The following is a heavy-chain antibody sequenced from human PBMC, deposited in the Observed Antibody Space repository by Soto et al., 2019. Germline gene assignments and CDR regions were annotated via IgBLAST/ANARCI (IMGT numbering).Heavy chain of an antibody. J-gene: IGHJ6*02. D-gene: IGHD5-18*01. CDR1: GGPISSYY. V-gene: IGHV4-59*01. CDR3: ARGKGYSFPPSNYYYYGMDV. CDR2: IYYSGST. Sequence: QVQLQESGPGLVKPSETLSLTCTVSGGPISSYYWSWIRQPPGKGLEWIGYIYYSGSTNYNPSLKRRVTISVDTSKNQFALKLSSVTAADTAVYYCARGKGYSFPPSNYYYYGMDVWGQGTTVTVSS.